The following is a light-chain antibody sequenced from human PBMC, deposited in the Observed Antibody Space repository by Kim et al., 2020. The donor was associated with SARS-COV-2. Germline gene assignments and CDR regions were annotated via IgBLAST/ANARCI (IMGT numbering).Light chain of an antibody. V-gene: IGKV3-15*01. Sequence: EIVMTQSPATLSVSPGERATLSCRASQSVSSNLAWFQQKPGQVPRLLIYGASTRATGVPDRFSGSGSGTEFTLTISSLQSEDFAVYYCQQYNKWPLTFGGGTKVDIK. CDR2: GAS. CDR1: QSVSSN. J-gene: IGKJ4*01. CDR3: QQYNKWPLT.